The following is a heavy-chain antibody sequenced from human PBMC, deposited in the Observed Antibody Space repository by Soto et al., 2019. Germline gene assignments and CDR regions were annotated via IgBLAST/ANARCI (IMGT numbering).Heavy chain of an antibody. Sequence: QLQLQESGPGLVKPSETLSLTCTVSGGSISSSSYYLGWIRQPPGKGLELIGSIYYSGSTYYNPSLKSRVTISVDTYKNQFSLNLSSVTAADTAVYYCARLRGYWISTSCYGDYIFDYWGQGTLVTVSS. CDR3: ARLRGYWISTSCYGDYIFDY. CDR2: IYYSGST. D-gene: IGHD2-2*01. V-gene: IGHV4-39*01. CDR1: GGSISSSSYY. J-gene: IGHJ4*02.